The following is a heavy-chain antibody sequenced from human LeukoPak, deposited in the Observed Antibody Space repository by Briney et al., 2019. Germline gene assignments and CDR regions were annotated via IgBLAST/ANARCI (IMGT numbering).Heavy chain of an antibody. D-gene: IGHD4-11*01. CDR1: GFTFNNFW. V-gene: IGHV3-7*01. CDR3: ARDSEVTTGADYYYMDV. CDR2: IKEDGSEK. Sequence: GGSLRLSCAASGFTFNNFWMTWVRQAPGKGLEWVANIKEDGSEKYYVDSVRGRFTISRDNAKNSLYLQMNSLRAEDTAVYYCARDSEVTTGADYYYMDVWGKGTTVTVSS. J-gene: IGHJ6*03.